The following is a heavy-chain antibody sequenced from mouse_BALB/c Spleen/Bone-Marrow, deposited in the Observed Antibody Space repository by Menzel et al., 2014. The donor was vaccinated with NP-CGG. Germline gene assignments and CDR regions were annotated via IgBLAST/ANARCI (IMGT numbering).Heavy chain of an antibody. D-gene: IGHD4-1*01. Sequence: VQLQQSGAELMKPGASVKISCKATGYTFSSYWIEWVKQRPGHGLEWIGEILPGSGSTNYNEKFKGKATFTADTYSNTAYMQLSSLTSEDSAVYYCARTGTDWYFDVWGTGTTVTVSS. CDR1: GYTFSSYW. CDR2: ILPGSGST. V-gene: IGHV1-9*01. CDR3: ARTGTDWYFDV. J-gene: IGHJ1*03.